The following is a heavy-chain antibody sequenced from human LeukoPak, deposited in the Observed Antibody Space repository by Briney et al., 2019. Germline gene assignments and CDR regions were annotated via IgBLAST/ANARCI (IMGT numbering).Heavy chain of an antibody. D-gene: IGHD3-10*01. CDR1: GGSISSSNYY. J-gene: IGHJ6*03. Sequence: KTSETLSLTCSVSGGSISSSNYYWGWIRQPPGEGLEWIGTIYYSGTTYYNPSLESRVTISEDMSKNQFSLTLRSVTAADTAVYYCARQISDYYYYYIDVWGKGTTVTVSS. CDR3: ARQISDYYYYYIDV. V-gene: IGHV4-39*01. CDR2: IYYSGTT.